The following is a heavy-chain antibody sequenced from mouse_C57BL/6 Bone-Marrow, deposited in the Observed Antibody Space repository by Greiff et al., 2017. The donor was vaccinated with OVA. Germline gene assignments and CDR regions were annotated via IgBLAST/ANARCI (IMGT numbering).Heavy chain of an antibody. D-gene: IGHD3-2*02. Sequence: EVKLLESGPVLVKPGASVKMSCKASGYTFTDYYMNWVKQSHGKSLEWIGVINPYNGGTSYNQKFKGKATLTVDKSSSTAYMELNSLTSEDSAVYYCARGSGYVDFDYWGQGTTLTVSS. CDR3: ARGSGYVDFDY. CDR2: INPYNGGT. J-gene: IGHJ2*01. CDR1: GYTFTDYY. V-gene: IGHV1-19*01.